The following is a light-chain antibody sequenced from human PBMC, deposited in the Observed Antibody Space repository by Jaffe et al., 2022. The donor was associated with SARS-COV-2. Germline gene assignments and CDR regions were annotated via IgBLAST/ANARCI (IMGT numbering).Light chain of an antibody. Sequence: DVVMTQTPLSLSVTPGQPASMSCKASESLLDSDGKTYLYWYLQKPGQPPQPLMYQVSNRFSGVSDRFSGSGSGTDFTLKISRVEAEDVGIYFCMQSFRLYTFGQGTKLDIK. J-gene: IGKJ2*01. CDR2: QVS. CDR3: MQSFRLYT. CDR1: ESLLDSDGKTY. V-gene: IGKV2D-29*01.